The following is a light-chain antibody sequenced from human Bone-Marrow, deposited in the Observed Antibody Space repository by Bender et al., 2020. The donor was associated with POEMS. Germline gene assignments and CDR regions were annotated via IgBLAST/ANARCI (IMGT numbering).Light chain of an antibody. Sequence: QSALTQPASVSGSPGQSITISCTGTSGDVGGYNYVSWYQQHPGKAPKLMIYEVSNRPSGVPDRFSGSKSGNTASLTISGLQAEDEAYYYCCSYAGRNPLVFGGGTKVTVL. V-gene: IGLV2-14*01. J-gene: IGLJ2*01. CDR1: SGDVGGYNY. CDR2: EVS. CDR3: CSYAGRNPLV.